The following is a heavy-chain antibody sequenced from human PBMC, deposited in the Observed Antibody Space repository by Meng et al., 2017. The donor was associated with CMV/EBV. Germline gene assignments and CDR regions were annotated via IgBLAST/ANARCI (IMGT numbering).Heavy chain of an antibody. CDR1: GSMCRDQY. CDR2: IYPNSGGT. Sequence: GAHGTDPGPSVKVSWPTSGSMCRDQYITWVRQAPGQGLEWMGCIYPNSGGTHYAQKFQDRVTMTRDTSISTVYMELSRLTSDDTAVYYCVRDHNWGPDYWGQGTLVTVSS. J-gene: IGHJ4*02. V-gene: IGHV1-2*02. CDR3: VRDHNWGPDY. D-gene: IGHD1-1*01.